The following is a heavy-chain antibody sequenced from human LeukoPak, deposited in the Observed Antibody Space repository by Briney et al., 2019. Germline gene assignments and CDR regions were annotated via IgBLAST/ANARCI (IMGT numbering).Heavy chain of an antibody. V-gene: IGHV3-23*01. CDR1: GFTVSSNY. CDR3: GKTTVGYSSGRYPGWPVDY. J-gene: IGHJ4*02. D-gene: IGHD2-15*01. Sequence: GGSLRLSCAASGFTVSSNYMSWVRQAPGKGLEWISGIFGSGGSAHYADSVKGRFTISRDNSKNTVYLQLDSLRVEDTAVFYCGKTTVGYSSGRYPGWPVDYWGQGALVTVSS. CDR2: IFGSGGSA.